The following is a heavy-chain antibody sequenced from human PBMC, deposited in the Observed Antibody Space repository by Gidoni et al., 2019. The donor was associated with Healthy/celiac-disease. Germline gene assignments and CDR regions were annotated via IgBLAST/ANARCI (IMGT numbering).Heavy chain of an antibody. CDR2: ISWNSGSI. CDR3: ANGGSRGDCYCGACAFDI. J-gene: IGHJ3*02. D-gene: IGHD2-21*02. V-gene: IGHV3-9*01. Sequence: EVQLVESGGGLVQPGRSLRLPCAASGSTFDDYAMPWVRQAPGKGLEWVSGISWNSGSIGYADSVKGRFTISRDNAKNSLYLQMNSLRAEDTALYYCANGGSRGDCYCGACAFDIWGQGTMVTVSS. CDR1: GSTFDDYA.